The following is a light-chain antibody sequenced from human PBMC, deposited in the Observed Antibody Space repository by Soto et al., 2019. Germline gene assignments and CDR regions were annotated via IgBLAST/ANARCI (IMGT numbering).Light chain of an antibody. V-gene: IGLV2-8*01. CDR1: TRDIGGYNY. CDR3: CSYTSISTSAV. J-gene: IGLJ2*01. Sequence: QSALTQPPSASGSPGQSVTISCTGTTRDIGGYNYVSWYQQHPGKAPKLVISEVNKRPSGVPDRFSGSKSGSTASLTVSGLQTEDEADYYCCSYTSISTSAVFGGGTKLTVL. CDR2: EVN.